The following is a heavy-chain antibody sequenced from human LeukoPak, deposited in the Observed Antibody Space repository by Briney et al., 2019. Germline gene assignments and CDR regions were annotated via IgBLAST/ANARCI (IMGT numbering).Heavy chain of an antibody. CDR1: GGSISSYY. D-gene: IGHD6-19*01. V-gene: IGHV4-59*01. Sequence: SETLSLTCTVSGGSISSYYWSWIRQPPGKGLEWIGYIYYSGSTNYNPSLKSRVTISVDTSKNQFSLKLSSVTAADTAVYYCASGIAVAGRFDLWGRGTLVTVSP. CDR3: ASGIAVAGRFDL. J-gene: IGHJ2*01. CDR2: IYYSGST.